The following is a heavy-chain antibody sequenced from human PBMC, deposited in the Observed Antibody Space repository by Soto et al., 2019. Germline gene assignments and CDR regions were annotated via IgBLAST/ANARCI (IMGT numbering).Heavy chain of an antibody. CDR1: GFTFNNYA. V-gene: IGHV3-23*01. Sequence: PGGSLRLSCAASGFTFNNYAMSWVRQAPGEGLEWVSGISSSGGKIYYADSVKGRFTISRDSSKSTLYLQMNSLRAEDTAVYHCAKDRSDIRTYGEDVWGQGTTVTVSS. J-gene: IGHJ6*02. D-gene: IGHD1-7*01. CDR2: ISSSGGKI. CDR3: AKDRSDIRTYGEDV.